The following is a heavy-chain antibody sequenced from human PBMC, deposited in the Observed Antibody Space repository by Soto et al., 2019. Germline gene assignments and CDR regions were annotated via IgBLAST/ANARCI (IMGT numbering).Heavy chain of an antibody. CDR3: ARQLGLWQPLDY. CDR2: IYYSGNT. CDR1: VGSMRDYY. J-gene: IGHJ4*02. Sequence: PSETLSLTCSVSVGSMRDYYWSWIRQSPGKGPEWIGYIYYSGNTNYNPSLKSRVTISVDMPKSLFSLKLNSVTAADTAVYYCARQLGLWQPLDYWGRGTLVTVSS. V-gene: IGHV4-59*01. D-gene: IGHD1-1*01.